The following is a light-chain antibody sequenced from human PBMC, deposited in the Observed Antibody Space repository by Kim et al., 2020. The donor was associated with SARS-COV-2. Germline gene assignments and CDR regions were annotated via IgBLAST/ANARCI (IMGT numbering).Light chain of an antibody. Sequence: QSLTISCTGTSSDVGGYNYVSWYQQHPGKAPKLMIYDVSNRPSGVSTRFSGSKSGNTASLTISGLQAEDEAAYYCSSYTSCSTRVFGGVTPLTVL. J-gene: IGLJ2*01. CDR3: SSYTSCSTRV. CDR1: SSDVGGYNY. V-gene: IGLV2-14*03. CDR2: DVS.